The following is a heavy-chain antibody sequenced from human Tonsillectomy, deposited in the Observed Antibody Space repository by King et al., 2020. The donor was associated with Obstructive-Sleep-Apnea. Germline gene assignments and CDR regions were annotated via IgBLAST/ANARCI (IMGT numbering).Heavy chain of an antibody. CDR2: ISGSGGST. CDR1: GFTFSSYA. J-gene: IGHJ4*02. D-gene: IGHD3-9*01. V-gene: IGHV3-23*04. Sequence: VQLVESGGGLVQPGGSLRLSCAASGFTFSSYAMSWVRQAPGKGLEWVSAISGSGGSTYYADSGRGRFTISRDNSKNTLYLQMNSLRAEDTAVYYCAKDRGYDILTGYYRNSGFDYWGQGTLVTVSS. CDR3: AKDRGYDILTGYYRNSGFDY.